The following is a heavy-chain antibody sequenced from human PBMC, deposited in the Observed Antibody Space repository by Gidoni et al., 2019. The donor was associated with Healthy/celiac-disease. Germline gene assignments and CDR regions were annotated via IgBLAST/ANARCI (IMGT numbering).Heavy chain of an antibody. D-gene: IGHD2-2*01. CDR1: GFTFSSYA. J-gene: IGHJ6*03. Sequence: EVQLLESGGGLVQPGGSLRLSCAASGFTFSSYAMSWVRQAPGKGLEWVSAISGSGGSTYYADSVKGRFTISRDNSKNTLYLQMNSLRAEDTAVYYCAKASGVVVPAAMPRYYYYMDVWGKGTTVTVSS. CDR3: AKASGVVVPAAMPRYYYYMDV. V-gene: IGHV3-23*01. CDR2: ISGSGGST.